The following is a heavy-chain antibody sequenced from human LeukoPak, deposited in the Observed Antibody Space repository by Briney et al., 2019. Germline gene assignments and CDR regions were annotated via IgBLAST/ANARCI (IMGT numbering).Heavy chain of an antibody. D-gene: IGHD2-2*01. Sequence: SGGSLRLSCAASGFTVSTNYMSWVRQAPGKGLEWVSYISSSGSTIYYADSVKGRFTISRDNAKNSLYLQMNSLRAEDTAVYYCASLSGVVPAAAYDYWGQGTLSPSPQ. J-gene: IGHJ4*02. CDR2: ISSSGSTI. V-gene: IGHV3-11*01. CDR1: GFTVSTNY. CDR3: ASLSGVVPAAAYDY.